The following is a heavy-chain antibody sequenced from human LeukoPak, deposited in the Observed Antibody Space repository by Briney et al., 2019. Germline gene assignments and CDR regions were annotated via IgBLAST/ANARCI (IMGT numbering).Heavy chain of an antibody. CDR3: ARGSSGSTKRYYFDS. D-gene: IGHD6-19*01. V-gene: IGHV4-4*07. J-gene: IGHJ4*02. CDR2: LYSSGDS. Sequence: SETLSLTCTVSGGSISGYYWNWVRQPADRGLEWIGRLYSSGDSYYNPSLKSRLTMSVDTSKNQFSLKLRSVTAADTAVYYCARGSSGSTKRYYFDSWGQGALVTVPS. CDR1: GGSISGYY.